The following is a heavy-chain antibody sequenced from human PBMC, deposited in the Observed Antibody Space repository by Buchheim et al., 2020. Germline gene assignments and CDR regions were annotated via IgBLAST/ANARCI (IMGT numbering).Heavy chain of an antibody. Sequence: QVQLQESGPGTVKPSQTLSLTCTVSGGSISILGYYWSWLRQVPGKGLEWIGYIYYSGSTHYNPSLKSRVTISIDTSQYQFSLKLTSVTAADTAVYYCAREGPTHYKDSRGYYGGSFDPWGQGTL. CDR2: IYYSGST. V-gene: IGHV4-31*03. CDR3: AREGPTHYKDSRGYYGGSFDP. CDR1: GGSISILGYY. D-gene: IGHD3-22*01. J-gene: IGHJ5*02.